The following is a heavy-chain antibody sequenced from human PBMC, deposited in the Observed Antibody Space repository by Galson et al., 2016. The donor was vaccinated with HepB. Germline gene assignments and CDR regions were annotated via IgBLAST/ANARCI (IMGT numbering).Heavy chain of an antibody. V-gene: IGHV3-30*18. CDR2: DSMDGRRK. D-gene: IGHD2/OR15-2a*01. CDR1: GFTFSQRG. J-gene: IGHJ4*02. Sequence: SLRLSCAASGFTFSQRGMHWVRQAPGKGLEWVAADSMDGRRKFYADSVTGRFTISRDNSNNMLFLQMSSLRVDDTAVYYCAKRHEYCPPVGCSVDSWGQGTLVSVSS. CDR3: AKRHEYCPPVGCSVDS.